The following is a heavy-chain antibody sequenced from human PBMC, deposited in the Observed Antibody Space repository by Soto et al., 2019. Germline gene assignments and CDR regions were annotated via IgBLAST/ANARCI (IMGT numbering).Heavy chain of an antibody. CDR2: INAGNGNT. Sequence: QVQLVQSGAEVKKPGASVKVSCKASGYTFTSYAMHWVRQAPGQRLEWMGWINAGNGNTKYSQKLQGRVTITRDTSASTAYMELSSLRSEDTAVYYCARDFDYWGQGTLVTVSS. J-gene: IGHJ4*02. CDR3: ARDFDY. V-gene: IGHV1-3*01. CDR1: GYTFTSYA.